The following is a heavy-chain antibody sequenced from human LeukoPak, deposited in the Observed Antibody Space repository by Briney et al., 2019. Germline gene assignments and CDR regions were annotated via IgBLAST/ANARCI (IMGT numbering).Heavy chain of an antibody. J-gene: IGHJ3*01. V-gene: IGHV3-30*04. CDR1: GFTFSNFA. Sequence: GGSLRLSCAASGFTFSNFAMHWVRPAPGKGLEWVALISFDGSNKNYPDSVRGRFTLSRDNSKNTLYLQMNTLRGEDRAVYYCARGVGWNDGAFDVWGQGTMVTVSS. D-gene: IGHD1-1*01. CDR2: ISFDGSNK. CDR3: ARGVGWNDGAFDV.